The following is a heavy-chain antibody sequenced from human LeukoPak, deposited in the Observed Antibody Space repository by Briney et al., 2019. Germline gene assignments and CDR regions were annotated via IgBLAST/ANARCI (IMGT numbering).Heavy chain of an antibody. D-gene: IGHD3-10*01. V-gene: IGHV3-7*01. CDR1: GFTFSSYW. Sequence: PGGSLRLSCAASGFTFSSYWMHWVRQAPGKGLEWVAHINQGGTETSFVDSVKGRFTISRDNAKSSLYLEMNSLRAEDTALYYCSRGHYGLDVWGQGTTVTVSS. CDR3: SRGHYGLDV. CDR2: INQGGTET. J-gene: IGHJ6*02.